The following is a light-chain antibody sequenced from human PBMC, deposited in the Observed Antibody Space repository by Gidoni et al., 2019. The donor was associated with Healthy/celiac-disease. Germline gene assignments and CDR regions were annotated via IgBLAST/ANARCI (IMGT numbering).Light chain of an antibody. Sequence: QSVLTQPPSASGTPGQRVTISCSGSSSNIGSNYVYWYQQLPGTAPKLLIYRNNQRPSGVPDRFSGPKSGTAASLAIRGLRSEDEADYYCAAWDNSLRGPVFGGGTKLTVL. J-gene: IGLJ3*02. CDR2: RNN. CDR3: AAWDNSLRGPV. CDR1: SSNIGSNY. V-gene: IGLV1-47*01.